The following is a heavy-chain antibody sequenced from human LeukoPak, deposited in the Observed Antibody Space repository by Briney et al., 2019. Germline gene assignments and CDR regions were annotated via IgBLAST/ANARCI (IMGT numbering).Heavy chain of an antibody. CDR3: ATLGTSSDY. J-gene: IGHJ4*02. CDR1: GFTFSNYA. V-gene: IGHV3-23*01. Sequence: GGSLRLSCAASGFTFSNYAMSWVRPAPGKGLEWVSTISGSGGSTYYADSVKGRFTISRDNSKNTLYLQMNSLRAEDTAVYYCATLGTSSDYWGQGTLVTVSS. CDR2: ISGSGGST. D-gene: IGHD1-1*01.